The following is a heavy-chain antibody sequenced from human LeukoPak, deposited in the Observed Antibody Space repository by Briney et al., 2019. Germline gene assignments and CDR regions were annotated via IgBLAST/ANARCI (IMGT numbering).Heavy chain of an antibody. V-gene: IGHV1-2*02. CDR2: INPNRGET. CDR1: GYTFTAYL. CDR3: ARALSVYIAHYNWFDP. D-gene: IGHD2-8*01. Sequence: GASVKVSCEASGYTFTAYLLHWVRQAPGQGLEWMGWINPNRGETDYAQNFQGRVTMTRDTSISTAYMELSRLRSDDTAVYYCARALSVYIAHYNWFDPWGQGTLVTVSS. J-gene: IGHJ5*02.